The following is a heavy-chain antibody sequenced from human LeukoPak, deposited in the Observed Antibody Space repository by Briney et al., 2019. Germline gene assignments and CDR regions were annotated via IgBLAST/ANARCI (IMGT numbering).Heavy chain of an antibody. V-gene: IGHV1-18*01. J-gene: IGHJ5*02. D-gene: IGHD2-2*01. CDR2: ISTSSGNT. CDR3: AGEGGELPAAVRGWFDP. CDR1: GYTFTSYG. Sequence: ASVKVSCKASGYTFTSYGISWVRQAPGQGLEWMGWISTSSGNTNYAQKLKGRVTMTTDTSTSTAYMELSSLRSDEPAVCYCAGEGGELPAAVRGWFDPWGQGTLVTVSS.